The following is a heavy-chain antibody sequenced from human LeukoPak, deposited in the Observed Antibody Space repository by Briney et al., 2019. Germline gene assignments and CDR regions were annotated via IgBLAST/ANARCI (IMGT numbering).Heavy chain of an antibody. D-gene: IGHD3-22*01. CDR1: GYSISSNYY. J-gene: IGHJ6*03. V-gene: IGHV4-38-2*02. CDR3: TRGSIAYYYMDV. CDR2: IHHGGGI. Sequence: SETLSLTCTVSGYSISSNYYWGWIRQPPGKGLEWIGNIHHGGGIAYNPSLKSRVTISVDTSKNQFSLKLTSVTAADTAVYYCTRGSIAYYYMDVWGKGTTVTISS.